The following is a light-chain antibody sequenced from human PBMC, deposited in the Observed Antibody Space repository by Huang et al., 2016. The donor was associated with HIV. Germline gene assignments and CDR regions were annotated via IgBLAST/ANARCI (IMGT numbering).Light chain of an antibody. V-gene: IGKV3-11*01. Sequence: DIVLTQSSAPLSLSPGERPTLSCRAGQSVGSYLAWYQQTPGQAPRLLVSDASHRATGIPARFSGSGSGTDFTLTISSLEPEDFAVYYCHQHSSWPGTFGQGTRVEIK. J-gene: IGKJ1*01. CDR2: DAS. CDR1: QSVGSY. CDR3: HQHSSWPGT.